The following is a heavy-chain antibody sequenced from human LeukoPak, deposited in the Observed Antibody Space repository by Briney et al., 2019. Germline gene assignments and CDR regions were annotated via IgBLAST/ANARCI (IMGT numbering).Heavy chain of an antibody. CDR3: AADMRGGSSSSPA. J-gene: IGHJ5*02. CDR2: ISYDGSNK. V-gene: IGHV3-30*03. D-gene: IGHD6-6*01. Sequence: GGSLRLSCAASGFTFSDYGMHWVRQAPGKGLEWVSVISYDGSNKNYADSVKGRFTISRDNFKNTLYLQMNSLRVQDTAVYYCAADMRGGSSSSPAWGQGTLVTVSS. CDR1: GFTFSDYG.